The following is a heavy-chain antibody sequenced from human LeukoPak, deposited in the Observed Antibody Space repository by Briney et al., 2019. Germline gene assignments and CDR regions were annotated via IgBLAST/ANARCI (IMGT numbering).Heavy chain of an antibody. CDR2: IGKKGSSYTT. CDR1: GFTFSDHY. V-gene: IGHV3-72*01. Sequence: GGSRRLSCAASGFTFSDHYMDWVRQAPGKGLEWVGRIGKKGSSYTTEYAASVKNRFTISRDDSQSSLYLQMNSLKIEDTAVYYCARGYYCSSNICFPGAFDFWGQGTMVTVSP. CDR3: ARGYYCSSNICFPGAFDF. J-gene: IGHJ3*01. D-gene: IGHD2-2*01.